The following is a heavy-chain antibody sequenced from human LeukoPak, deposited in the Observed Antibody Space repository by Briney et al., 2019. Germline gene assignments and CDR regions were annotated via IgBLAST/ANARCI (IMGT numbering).Heavy chain of an antibody. Sequence: PGGSLRLSCAAPGVNVKNNYMSWVRQAPGKGPEWVSVTYSDGYTSFADSVAGRFTFSRDTSRNTMFLQMTSLRVDDSAVYYCVWGRQWYFDLWGRGSLVTDSS. CDR2: TYSDGYT. CDR3: VWGRQWYFDL. CDR1: GVNVKNNY. V-gene: IGHV3-53*01. D-gene: IGHD3-16*01. J-gene: IGHJ2*01.